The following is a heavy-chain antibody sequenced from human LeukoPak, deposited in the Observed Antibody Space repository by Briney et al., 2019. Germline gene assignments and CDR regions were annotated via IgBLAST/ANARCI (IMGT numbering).Heavy chain of an antibody. Sequence: PSETLSLTCIVSGGSISRSSYYWGWIRQPPGTGLEWIGSIYYSGRTYYNPSLKSRVTISVDTSKNQISLKLSSVTAADTAVYYCARSWWNYYDSIDPQRDYWGQGTLVTASS. J-gene: IGHJ4*02. D-gene: IGHD3-22*01. V-gene: IGHV4-39*01. CDR3: ARSWWNYYDSIDPQRDY. CDR1: GGSISRSSYY. CDR2: IYYSGRT.